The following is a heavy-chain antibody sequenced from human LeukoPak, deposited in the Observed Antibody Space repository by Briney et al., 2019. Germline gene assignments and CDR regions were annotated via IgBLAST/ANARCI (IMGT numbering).Heavy chain of an antibody. CDR2: IYYSGST. J-gene: IGHJ4*02. CDR3: ARQRSDYASTYFDY. Sequence: WFRQAPGKGLEWIGSIYYSGSTYYNPSLKSRVTISVDTSKNQFSLKLSSVTAADTAVYYCARQRSDYASTYFDYWGQGTLVTVSS. V-gene: IGHV4-39*01. D-gene: IGHD4-17*01.